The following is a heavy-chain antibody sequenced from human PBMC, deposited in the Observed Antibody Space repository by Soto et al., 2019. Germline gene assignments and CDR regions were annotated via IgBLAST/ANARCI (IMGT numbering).Heavy chain of an antibody. D-gene: IGHD2-2*01. CDR3: ARGISTTRYYYYYGMDV. J-gene: IGHJ6*02. CDR2: INPSGGIT. V-gene: IGHV1-46*01. Sequence: ASVKVSCKASGYTLTSHYLHWVRQAPGQGPEWMGIINPSGGITNDAQKFQDRVTMTSDTSTSTVYMELSSLRSEDTAVFYCARGISTTRYYYYYGMDVWGQGTTVTVSS. CDR1: GYTLTSHY.